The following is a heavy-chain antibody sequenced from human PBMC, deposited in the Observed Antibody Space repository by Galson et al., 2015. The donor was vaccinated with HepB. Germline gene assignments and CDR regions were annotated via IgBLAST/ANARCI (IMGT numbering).Heavy chain of an antibody. J-gene: IGHJ5*02. V-gene: IGHV4-4*02. CDR3: ARVEQWLVRGLDP. D-gene: IGHD6-19*01. CDR2: IYHSGST. CDR1: GGSISSSNW. Sequence: LSLTCAVSGGSISSSNWWSWVRQPPGKGLEWIGEIYHSGSTNYNPSLKSRVTISVDKSKNQFSLKLSSVTAADTAVYYCARVEQWLVRGLDPWGQGTLVTVSS.